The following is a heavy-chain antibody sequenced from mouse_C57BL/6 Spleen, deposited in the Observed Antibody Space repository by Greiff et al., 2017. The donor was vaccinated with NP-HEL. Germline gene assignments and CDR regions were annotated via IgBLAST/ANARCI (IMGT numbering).Heavy chain of an antibody. J-gene: IGHJ4*01. V-gene: IGHV1-53*01. D-gene: IGHD1-1*01. CDR2: INPSNGGT. CDR3: AREGYGSSYAMDY. Sequence: VQLQQPGTELVKPGASVKLSCKASGYTFTSYWMHWVKQRPGQGLEWIGNINPSNGGTNYNEKFKSKATLTVDKSSSTAYMQLSSLTSEDSAVYYCAREGYGSSYAMDYWGQGTSVTVSS. CDR1: GYTFTSYW.